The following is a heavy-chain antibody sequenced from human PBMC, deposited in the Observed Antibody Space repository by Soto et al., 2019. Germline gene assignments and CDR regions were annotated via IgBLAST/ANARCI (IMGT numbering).Heavy chain of an antibody. CDR3: VIDRFAYFYPPASDD. CDR1: GYTFINFG. V-gene: IGHV1-18*01. J-gene: IGHJ4*02. Sequence: QVQLVQSGAEVKKPGASVKVSCKTSGYTFINFGISWGRQAPGQGLEWMGWITTFNGKTNYAQKYQGRLTITADSSTITVYMELRMLVADYSAVYYCVIDRFAYFYPPASDDGGQGTLVTVSS. D-gene: IGHD3-3*01. CDR2: ITTFNGKT.